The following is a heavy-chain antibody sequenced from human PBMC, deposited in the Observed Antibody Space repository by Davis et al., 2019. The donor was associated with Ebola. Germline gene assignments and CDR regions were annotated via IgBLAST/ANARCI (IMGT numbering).Heavy chain of an antibody. D-gene: IGHD3-10*01. Sequence: GESLKISCAASGFTFSTSWMRWVRQAPGKGLEWVASIKEDGNENYYVDSVRGRFTISRDNAKNSLYLQMNNLRPEDTAVYYCARRYYGSGTYYKDYWGQGTLVTVSS. V-gene: IGHV3-7*01. CDR3: ARRYYGSGTYYKDY. J-gene: IGHJ4*02. CDR1: GFTFSTSW. CDR2: IKEDGNEN.